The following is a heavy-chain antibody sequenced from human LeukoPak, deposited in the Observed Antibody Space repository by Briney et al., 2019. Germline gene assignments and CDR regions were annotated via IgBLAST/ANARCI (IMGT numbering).Heavy chain of an antibody. CDR1: GGSISNYY. J-gene: IGHJ6*02. CDR2: IYYTGTT. Sequence: PSETLSLTCTVSGGSISNYYWSWIRQPPGKALEWIGYIYYTGTTKYNPSLKSRATISLGTSKNQFSLKLTSVTAADAALFFCARGYDIDVWGQGTTVTVSS. V-gene: IGHV4-59*01. CDR3: ARGYDIDV.